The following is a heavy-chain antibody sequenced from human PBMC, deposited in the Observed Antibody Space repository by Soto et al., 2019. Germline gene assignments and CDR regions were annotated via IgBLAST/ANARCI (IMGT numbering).Heavy chain of an antibody. V-gene: IGHV4-34*01. CDR2: INHSGST. CDR3: ARWHSGYDSDLDY. CDR1: GGSFSGYY. D-gene: IGHD5-12*01. J-gene: IGHJ4*02. Sequence: ETLSLTCAVYGGSFSGYYWSWIRQPPGKGLEWIGEINHSGSTNYNPSLKSRVTISVDTSKNQFSLKLSSVTAADTAVYYCARWHSGYDSDLDYWGQGTLDTVSS.